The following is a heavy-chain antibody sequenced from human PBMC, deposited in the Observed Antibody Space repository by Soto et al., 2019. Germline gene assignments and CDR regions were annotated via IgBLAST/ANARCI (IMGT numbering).Heavy chain of an antibody. J-gene: IGHJ4*02. CDR1: GFTFSSYE. V-gene: IGHV3-48*03. CDR2: ISSSGSAI. Sequence: EVQLVESGGGLVQPGGSLRLSCAASGFTFSSYEMSWVRQAPGKGLEWLSYISSSGSAIYYADSVKGRFTISRDNAKNSLYLQMNSLRAEDTAVYYCARDVRDYGDPYFDYWGQGILVTVSS. CDR3: ARDVRDYGDPYFDY. D-gene: IGHD4-17*01.